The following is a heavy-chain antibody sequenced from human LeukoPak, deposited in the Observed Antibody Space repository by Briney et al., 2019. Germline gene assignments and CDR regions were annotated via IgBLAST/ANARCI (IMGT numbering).Heavy chain of an antibody. CDR2: ISSSSSYI. Sequence: GSLLLSCAASGFTFSISWMHWVRQAPGKGVEWVSSISSSSSYIYYADIVKGRFTISRDNSKNTLYLQMNSLSAEDTAVYYCAKLHNSNGYIYDDFDIWGQGTMVTVSS. J-gene: IGHJ3*02. D-gene: IGHD3-22*01. V-gene: IGHV3-21*04. CDR3: AKLHNSNGYIYDDFDI. CDR1: GFTFSISW.